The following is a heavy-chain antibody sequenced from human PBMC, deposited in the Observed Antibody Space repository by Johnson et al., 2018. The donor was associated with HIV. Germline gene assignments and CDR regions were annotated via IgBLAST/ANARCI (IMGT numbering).Heavy chain of an antibody. CDR3: ASEGGWELRSFDI. V-gene: IGHV3-11*04. J-gene: IGHJ3*02. Sequence: QVQLVESGGGVVQPGGSLRLSCAASRFTFSDYYMSWIRQAPGKGLEWVSYISSSGSTIYYADSVKGRFTISRDNAKNSLYLQMNSLRAEDTAVYYWASEGGWELRSFDIWGQGTMVTVSS. CDR2: ISSSGSTI. D-gene: IGHD1-26*01. CDR1: RFTFSDYY.